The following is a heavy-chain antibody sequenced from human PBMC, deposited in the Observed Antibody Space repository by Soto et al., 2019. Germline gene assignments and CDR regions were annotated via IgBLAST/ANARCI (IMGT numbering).Heavy chain of an antibody. CDR2: MNPNSGNT. D-gene: IGHD1-26*01. V-gene: IGHV1-8*01. Sequence: ASVKVSCKASGYTFTSYDINWVRQATGQGLEWMGWMNPNSGNTGYAQKFQGRVTMTRNTSISTAYMELSSLRSEDTAVYYCARGFELTYYYYYTDVWGQGTTVTVSS. CDR1: GYTFTSYD. J-gene: IGHJ6*03. CDR3: ARGFELTYYYYYTDV.